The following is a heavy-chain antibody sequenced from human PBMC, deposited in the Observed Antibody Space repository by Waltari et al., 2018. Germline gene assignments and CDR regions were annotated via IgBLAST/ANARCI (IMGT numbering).Heavy chain of an antibody. CDR2: VDSEDGET. V-gene: IGHV1-24*01. D-gene: IGHD6-19*01. CDR1: GYTLTELS. CDR3: ATVTSTAYSHGQWLARILQH. Sequence: QVQLVQSGAEVKKPGASVKVSCKVSGYTLTELSMHWVRQAPGKGLEWMGCVDSEDGETKYAQKFQGRVNMTEDTSTETAYMELSSLRSEDTAVYYCATVTSTAYSHGQWLARILQHWGQGTLVTVSS. J-gene: IGHJ1*01.